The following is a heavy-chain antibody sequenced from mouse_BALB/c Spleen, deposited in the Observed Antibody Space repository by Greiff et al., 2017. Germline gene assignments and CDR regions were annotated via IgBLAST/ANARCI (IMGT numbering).Heavy chain of an antibody. D-gene: IGHD2-10*01. CDR1: GFSLTSYG. Sequence: VQGVESGPGLVAPSQSLSITCTVSGFSLTSYGVHWVRQPPGKGLEWLGVIWAGGSTNYNSALMSRLSISKDNSKSQVFLKMNSLQTDDTAMYYCARDWAYYGNYVGAYWGQGTLVTVSA. J-gene: IGHJ3*01. V-gene: IGHV2-9*02. CDR3: ARDWAYYGNYVGAY. CDR2: IWAGGST.